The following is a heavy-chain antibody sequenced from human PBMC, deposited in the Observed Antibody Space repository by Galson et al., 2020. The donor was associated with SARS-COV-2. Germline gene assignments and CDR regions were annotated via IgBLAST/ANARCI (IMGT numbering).Heavy chain of an antibody. CDR1: DGSISSDTYY. V-gene: IGHV4-39*01. CDR2: VYHREST. D-gene: IGHD1-1*01. CDR3: ARLGTGTSGSRITFDI. Sequence: SETLTLTCTVSDGSISSDTYYWGWIRQPPGKGREWIGRVYHRESTYYNASLKSRVAMSVDTSKNQFSLKVTSVTAADTAMYFCARLGTGTSGSRITFDIGGQGTMVTVSS. J-gene: IGHJ3*02.